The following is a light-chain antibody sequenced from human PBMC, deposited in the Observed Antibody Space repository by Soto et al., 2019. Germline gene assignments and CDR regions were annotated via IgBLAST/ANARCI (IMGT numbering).Light chain of an antibody. CDR1: ESISSW. V-gene: IGKV1-5*01. CDR3: QHYNSHYT. CDR2: DAS. J-gene: IGKJ2*01. Sequence: DIQVTQSPSTLSASVGDRVTITCRASESISSWLAWYQQKPGKAPKLLIYDASSLEIGVPSRFSGSVSGTEFTLTISSLQPDDFATYYCQHYNSHYTFGQGTKV.